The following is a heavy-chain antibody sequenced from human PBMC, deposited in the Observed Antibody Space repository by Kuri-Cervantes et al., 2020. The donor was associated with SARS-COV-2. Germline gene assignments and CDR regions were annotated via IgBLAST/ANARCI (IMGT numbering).Heavy chain of an antibody. CDR1: GYTFTGYY. J-gene: IGHJ3*02. CDR2: INSNSGGT. V-gene: IGHV1-2*02. Sequence: ASVKVSCKASGYTFTGYYMHWVRQAPGQGLEWMGWINSNSGGTNYAQKFQGRVTMTRDTSISTAYMELSRLRSDDTAVYYCARGMGHRQRYSGSYLAAFDIWGQGTMVTVSS. CDR3: ARGMGHRQRYSGSYLAAFDI. D-gene: IGHD1-26*01.